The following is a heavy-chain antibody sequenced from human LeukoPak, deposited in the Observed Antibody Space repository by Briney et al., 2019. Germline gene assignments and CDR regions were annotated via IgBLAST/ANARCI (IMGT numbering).Heavy chain of an antibody. CDR3: ARDGGISGSHQPRGNYFDY. CDR1: GGTFSSYA. CDR2: IIPIFGTA. J-gene: IGHJ4*02. V-gene: IGHV1-69*05. Sequence: GASVKVSCKASGGTFSSYAISWVRQAPGQGLEWMGRIIPIFGTANYAQKFQGRVTITTDESTSTAYMELSSLRSEDTAVYYCARDGGISGSHQPRGNYFDYWGQGTLVTVSS. D-gene: IGHD1-26*01.